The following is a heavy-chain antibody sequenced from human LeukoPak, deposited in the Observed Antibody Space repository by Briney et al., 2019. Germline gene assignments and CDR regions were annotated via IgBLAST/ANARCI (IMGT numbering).Heavy chain of an antibody. CDR3: AKDLSIFGVVMGSAFDI. D-gene: IGHD3-3*01. CDR1: GFTFSSYG. Sequence: PGRSLRLSCAASGFTFSSYGMHWVRQAPGKGLEWVAVISYDGSNKYYADSVKGRFTISRDNSKNTLYLQMNSLRAEDTAVYYCAKDLSIFGVVMGSAFDIWDQGTMVTVSS. CDR2: ISYDGSNK. J-gene: IGHJ3*02. V-gene: IGHV3-30*18.